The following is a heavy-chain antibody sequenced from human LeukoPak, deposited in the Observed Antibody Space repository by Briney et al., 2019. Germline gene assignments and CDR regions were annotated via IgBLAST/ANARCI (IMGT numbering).Heavy chain of an antibody. Sequence: SETLSLTCTVSGGSISSGDYYWSWIRQPPGKGLGWIGYIHYSGSTYYNPSLKSRVTISVDTSKNQFSLKLSSVTAADTAVYYCARGPLAVRGGGWFDPWGQGTLVTVSS. D-gene: IGHD3-10*01. CDR2: IHYSGST. J-gene: IGHJ5*02. V-gene: IGHV4-30-4*01. CDR3: ARGPLAVRGGGWFDP. CDR1: GGSISSGDYY.